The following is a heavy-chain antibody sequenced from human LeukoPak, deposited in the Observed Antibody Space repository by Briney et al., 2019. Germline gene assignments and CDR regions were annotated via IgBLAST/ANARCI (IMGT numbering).Heavy chain of an antibody. D-gene: IGHD6-13*01. CDR2: ISYSGNT. CDR1: GGSFSGYY. Sequence: SEALSLTCAVYGGSFSGYYWSWIRQPPGKGLEWIGYISYSGNTNYNPSLKSRVTISVDTSKNQFSLKLTSVTAADTAVYYCARQGGYIAPLALWGQGTLVTVSA. CDR3: ARQGGYIAPLAL. J-gene: IGHJ4*02. V-gene: IGHV4-59*08.